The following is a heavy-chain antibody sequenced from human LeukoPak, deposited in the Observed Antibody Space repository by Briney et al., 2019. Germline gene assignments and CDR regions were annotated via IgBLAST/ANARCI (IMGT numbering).Heavy chain of an antibody. CDR3: ARVRNDYTYFDC. V-gene: IGHV3-74*01. CDR1: GFTFSSYW. Sequence: GGSLRLSCAASGFTFSSYWMHWVRQAPGKGLMWVSRINSDGSRTTYADSVRGRFTISRDNAKSTLYLQMNSLRAEDTAVYYCARVRNDYTYFDCWGQGTLVTVSS. CDR2: INSDGSRT. J-gene: IGHJ4*02. D-gene: IGHD4-11*01.